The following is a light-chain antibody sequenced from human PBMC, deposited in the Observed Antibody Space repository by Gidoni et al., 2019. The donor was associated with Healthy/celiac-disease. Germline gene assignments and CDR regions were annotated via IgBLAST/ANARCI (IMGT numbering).Light chain of an antibody. CDR1: SSNIGSNT. CDR2: SHN. V-gene: IGLV1-44*01. Sequence: QSVLTQPPSASGTPGQRVTISCSGSSSNIGSNTVNWYQQLPGTAPKLLLYSHNQRPSGVPDRFSGSKSGTSASLAISGLQSEDEADYYCAAWDDSLTGCVFGGGTKLTVL. J-gene: IGLJ3*02. CDR3: AAWDDSLTGCV.